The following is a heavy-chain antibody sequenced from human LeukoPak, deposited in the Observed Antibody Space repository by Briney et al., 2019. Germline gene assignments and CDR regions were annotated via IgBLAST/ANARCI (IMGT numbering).Heavy chain of an antibody. CDR2: INPSGGST. CDR3: ARDKPEYYYGSGSYYNFLGYYYGMDV. J-gene: IGHJ6*02. CDR1: GYTFTSYY. V-gene: IGHV1-46*01. Sequence: ASVKVSCKASGYTFTSYYMHWVRQAPGQGLEWMGIINPSGGSTSYAQKFQGRVTMTRDTSTSTVYMELSSLRSEDTAVYYCARDKPEYYYGSGSYYNFLGYYYGMDVWGQGTTVTVSS. D-gene: IGHD3-10*01.